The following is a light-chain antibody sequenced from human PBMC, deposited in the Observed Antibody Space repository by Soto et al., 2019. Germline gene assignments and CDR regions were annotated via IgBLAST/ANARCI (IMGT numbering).Light chain of an antibody. CDR1: QTIGRY. CDR3: QQSYSTPLT. V-gene: IGKV1-39*01. CDR2: AAS. Sequence: DIQMTQSPSSLSASVGDRVTITCRASQTIGRYLNWYQQKEGKAPTVLIYAASILQSGVPPRFSGSASGTEFTLTISSLQPEDFATYYCQQSYSTPLTFCGGTQVEI. J-gene: IGKJ4*01.